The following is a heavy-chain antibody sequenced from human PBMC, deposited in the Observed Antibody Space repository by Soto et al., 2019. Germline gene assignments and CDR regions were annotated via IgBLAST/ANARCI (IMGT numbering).Heavy chain of an antibody. V-gene: IGHV1-69*02. CDR2: IIPILGIA. Sequence: SVKVSCKASGGTFSSYTISWVRQAPGQGLEWMGRIIPILGIANYAQKFQGRVTITADKSTSTAYMELSSLRSEDTAVYYCAGGGVLAVAGKRDSPWVFAFWGQGTLVPASS. CDR3: AGGGVLAVAGKRDSPWVFAF. J-gene: IGHJ3*01. CDR1: GGTFSSYT. D-gene: IGHD6-19*01.